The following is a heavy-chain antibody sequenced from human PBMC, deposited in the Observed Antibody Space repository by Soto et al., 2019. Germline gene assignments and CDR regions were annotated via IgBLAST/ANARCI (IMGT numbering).Heavy chain of an antibody. J-gene: IGHJ4*02. CDR3: AKDFYTVRVPAAPRPHYFDF. CDR2: LSLDGSNK. Sequence: QVQLVESGGGVVQPGRSLRLSCAASGFTFSNYDMHWVRQAPGEGLEWVAVLSLDGSNKNYADSVKGRFTISRDNSKNTLFLQMNSLRIEDTAVYFCAKDFYTVRVPAAPRPHYFDFWGPGTLVTVSS. CDR1: GFTFSNYD. V-gene: IGHV3-30*18. D-gene: IGHD2-2*01.